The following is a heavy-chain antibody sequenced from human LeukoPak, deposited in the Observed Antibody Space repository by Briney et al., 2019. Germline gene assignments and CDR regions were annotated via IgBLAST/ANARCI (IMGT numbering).Heavy chain of an antibody. J-gene: IGHJ4*02. D-gene: IGHD2-8*02. CDR1: AGSISSFT. CDR3: ARETWSGYLDY. Sequence: SETLSLTCTVSAGSISSFTWSWIRQPAGKGLEWIGRIYTTGSTNYNPSLKSRVTMSVDTSKNQFSLRLSSVTAADTAVYFCARETWSGYLDYWGQGTLVTVSS. V-gene: IGHV4-4*07. CDR2: IYTTGST.